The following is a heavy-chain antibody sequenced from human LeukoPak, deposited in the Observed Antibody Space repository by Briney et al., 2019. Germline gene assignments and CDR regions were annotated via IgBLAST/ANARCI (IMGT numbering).Heavy chain of an antibody. Sequence: GGSLRLSCAASGFTFSSYAMNWVRQAPGKGLEWVSSISSSGSDMYYADSVKGRFTISRDNTKNSLYLQMNSLRAEDTAVYYCASEMNNGRSDWGQGTLVTVSS. CDR3: ASEMNNGRSD. CDR1: GFTFSSYA. V-gene: IGHV3-21*01. D-gene: IGHD1-26*01. J-gene: IGHJ4*02. CDR2: ISSSGSDM.